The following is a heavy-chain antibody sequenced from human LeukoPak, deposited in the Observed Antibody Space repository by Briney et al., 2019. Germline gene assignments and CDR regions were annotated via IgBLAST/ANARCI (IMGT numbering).Heavy chain of an antibody. Sequence: GGSLKLSCAASGFTFSGSAMHWVRQASGKGLEWVGRIRSKANSYATAYAASVKGRFTISRDDSKNTAYLQMNSPKTEDTAVYYCRIVVVPAAISPLRGGYMDVWGKGTTVTVSS. V-gene: IGHV3-73*01. CDR1: GFTFSGSA. CDR3: RIVVVPAAISPLRGGYMDV. CDR2: IRSKANSYAT. J-gene: IGHJ6*03. D-gene: IGHD2-2*01.